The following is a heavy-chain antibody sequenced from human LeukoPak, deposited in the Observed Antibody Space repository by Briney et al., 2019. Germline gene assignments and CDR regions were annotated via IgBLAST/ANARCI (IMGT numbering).Heavy chain of an antibody. CDR3: XXXXXXSXRSGXYYYYDY. Sequence: PGGSLRLSCAASGYTFSDFSVNWVRQAPGKGLEWVSSISVRSNYRYYADSVGGRFTISRDDARDSLFLQMNSLRAEDTAGYFXXXXXXXSXRSGXYYYYDYWGQGTLVTVSS. J-gene: IGHJ4*02. CDR1: GYTFSDFS. V-gene: IGHV3-21*01. D-gene: IGHD3-22*01. CDR2: ISVRSNYR.